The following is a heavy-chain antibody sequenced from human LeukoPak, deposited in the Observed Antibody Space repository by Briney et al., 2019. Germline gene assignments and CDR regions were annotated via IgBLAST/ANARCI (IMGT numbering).Heavy chain of an antibody. V-gene: IGHV3-7*01. CDR1: GFSFSSYW. CDR3: ARLSAYYYGSYFYYYMDV. J-gene: IGHJ6*03. CDR2: IRQDESER. D-gene: IGHD3-10*01. Sequence: GGSLRLSCEGSGFSFSSYWMTWVRQLPGKGPEWVANIRQDESERYFADSVKGRFTISRDNATKSVYLHMSSLRAEDTALYYCARLSAYYYGSYFYYYMDVWGKGTTVTVSS.